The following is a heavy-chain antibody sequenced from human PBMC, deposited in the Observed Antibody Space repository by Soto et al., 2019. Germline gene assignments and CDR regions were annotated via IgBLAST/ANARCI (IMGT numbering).Heavy chain of an antibody. CDR3: ARYRGGSGYNYGPGDFDI. Sequence: GGSLRLSCAASGFTFSSYSMNWVRQAPGKGLEWVSSISSSSSYIYYADSVKGRFTISRDNAKNSLYLQMNSLRAEDTAVYYCARYRGGSGYNYGPGDFDIWRQGTRVSVSS. CDR1: GFTFSSYS. D-gene: IGHD3-22*01. CDR2: ISSSSSYI. V-gene: IGHV3-21*01. J-gene: IGHJ3*02.